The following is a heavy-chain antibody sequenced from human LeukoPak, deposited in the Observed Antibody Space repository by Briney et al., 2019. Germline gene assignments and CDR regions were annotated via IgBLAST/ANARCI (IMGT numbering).Heavy chain of an antibody. V-gene: IGHV1-8*03. D-gene: IGHD2-2*01. CDR2: MNPANGNT. CDR1: GYTFTRYD. J-gene: IGHJ5*02. Sequence: ASVKVSCKASGYTFTRYDMHWVGQAAGQGLEWMGWMNPANGNTVYARKFQGRVTITRDISISTAYMELSSLRSEDTAVYYCARVGCSPISCHTWFDPWGQGTLVTVSS. CDR3: ARVGCSPISCHTWFDP.